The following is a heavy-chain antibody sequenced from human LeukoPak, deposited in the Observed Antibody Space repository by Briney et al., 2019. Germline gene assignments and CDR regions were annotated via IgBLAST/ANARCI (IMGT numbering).Heavy chain of an antibody. J-gene: IGHJ6*03. Sequence: GGSLRLSCTPSGFIFGDYAMSWYRQAPGKGLEWVGFIRSKTYGGAIEYAASVKGRFTISRDDSKSIAYLQMNSLKTEDTAVYYCARDQLGGDPDDYYYYYMDVWGKGTTVIVSS. CDR3: ARDQLGGDPDDYYYYYMDV. CDR2: IRSKTYGGAI. V-gene: IGHV3-49*03. CDR1: GFIFGDYA. D-gene: IGHD4-17*01.